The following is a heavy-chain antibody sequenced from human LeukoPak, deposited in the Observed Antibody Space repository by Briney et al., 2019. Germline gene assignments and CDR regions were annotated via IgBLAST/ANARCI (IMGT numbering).Heavy chain of an antibody. Sequence: PGGSLRLSCAASGFTVSSNYMSWVRQAPGKGLEWVSVIYSGGSTYYADSVKGRFTISRDNSKNTLYLQMNSLRAEDTAVYYCARDLQESADKYYYYGMDVWGQGTTVTVSS. CDR3: ARDLQESADKYYYYGMDV. CDR2: IYSGGST. V-gene: IGHV3-66*01. CDR1: GFTVSSNY. D-gene: IGHD3-10*01. J-gene: IGHJ6*02.